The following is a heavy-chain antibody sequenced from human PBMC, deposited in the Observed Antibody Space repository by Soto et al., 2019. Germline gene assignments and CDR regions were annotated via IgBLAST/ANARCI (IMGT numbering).Heavy chain of an antibody. Sequence: SETLSLTCTVSGGSISSSSYYWGWIRQPPGKGLEWIGSIYYSGSTYYNPSLKSRVTISVDTSKNQFSLKLSSVTAADTAVYYCARGLTVTTVNYYYYMDVWGKGTTVTVSS. V-gene: IGHV4-39*07. CDR1: GGSISSSSYY. CDR2: IYYSGST. D-gene: IGHD4-17*01. J-gene: IGHJ6*03. CDR3: ARGLTVTTVNYYYYMDV.